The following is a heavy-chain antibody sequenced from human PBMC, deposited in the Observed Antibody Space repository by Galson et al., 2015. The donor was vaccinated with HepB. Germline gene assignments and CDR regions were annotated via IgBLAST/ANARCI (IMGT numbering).Heavy chain of an antibody. CDR1: GYTFTSYY. D-gene: IGHD2-8*02. CDR2: INPSGGST. Sequence: SVKVSCKASGYTFTSYYMHWVRQAPGQGLEWMGIINPSGGSTSYAQKFQGRVTMTRDTSTSTVYMELSSLRSEDTAVYYCARAINTPYCTGGVCYFDYWGQGTLVTVSS. J-gene: IGHJ4*02. CDR3: ARAINTPYCTGGVCYFDY. V-gene: IGHV1-46*03.